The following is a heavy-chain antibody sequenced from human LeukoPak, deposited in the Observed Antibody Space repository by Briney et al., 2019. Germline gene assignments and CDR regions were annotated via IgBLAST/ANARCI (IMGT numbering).Heavy chain of an antibody. D-gene: IGHD3-10*01. CDR1: RYTSTGYY. J-gene: IGHJ4*02. Sequence: GASVKDSSKASRYTSTGYYVHWVRPAPGQGLEWMGWVNPNSGVTNYAQKFQGRVTMTRDTSISTAYMELSSLRSDDTAVYYCARVGAYGSGSYLVYWGQGSLVTVSS. CDR2: VNPNSGVT. V-gene: IGHV1-2*02. CDR3: ARVGAYGSGSYLVY.